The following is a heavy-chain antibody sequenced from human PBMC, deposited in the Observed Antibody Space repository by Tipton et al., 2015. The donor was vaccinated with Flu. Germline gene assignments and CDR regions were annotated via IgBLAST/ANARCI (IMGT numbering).Heavy chain of an antibody. Sequence: QLVQSGGGLIQPGGSLRLSCGASGFSVRSNHLRWVRQAPGTGLECVSVIYSGGSTYYADSVRGRFTSTRDNSRDTVYLQMNSLRAEDTAVYCCVGVRPAAQGYGMDGWRQGTAVIVSS. D-gene: IGHD1-14*01. J-gene: IGHJ6*02. CDR1: GFSVRSNH. CDR2: IYSGGST. V-gene: IGHV3-53*01. CDR3: VGVRPAAQGYGMDG.